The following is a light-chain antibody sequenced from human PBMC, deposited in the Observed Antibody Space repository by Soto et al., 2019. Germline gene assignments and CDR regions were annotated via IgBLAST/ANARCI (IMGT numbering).Light chain of an antibody. Sequence: EIVLTQSPGTLSLSPGKRATLSCRASQSVSSYYLAWYQQKHGQAPRLLIYGASTRATGIPDRFTGSLYGTALTLTISRLEPEDFAVYYCQQYGSSPITFGGGTKVEIK. CDR2: GAS. V-gene: IGKV3-20*01. CDR3: QQYGSSPIT. CDR1: QSVSSYY. J-gene: IGKJ4*01.